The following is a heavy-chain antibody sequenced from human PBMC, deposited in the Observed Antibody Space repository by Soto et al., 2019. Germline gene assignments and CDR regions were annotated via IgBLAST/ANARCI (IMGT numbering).Heavy chain of an antibody. J-gene: IGHJ4*02. Sequence: LSLTCTVSGDSMATGGHYYNWIRQVPGKGLEWIGYVYYSEATHYTPSLRARATISRDTSKNQFSLRLISVTAADTALYYCARDKDLQPTVWGFWGQGIQVTVSS. CDR1: GDSMATGGHY. V-gene: IGHV4-31*03. D-gene: IGHD3-16*01. CDR2: VYYSEAT. CDR3: ARDKDLQPTVWGF.